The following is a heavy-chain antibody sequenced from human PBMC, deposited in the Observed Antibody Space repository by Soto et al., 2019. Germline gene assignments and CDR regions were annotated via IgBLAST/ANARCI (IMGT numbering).Heavy chain of an antibody. V-gene: IGHV3-30*18. Sequence: GSLLLACAVGGFTFSSSGMPAFRQAPGKGLEWVEVISHYGTNKYYADSAKVRFTISRDNAKNTLYLQMNSVRAQDTAAYYGANGLLLDYWGQGTLFTVSS. CDR3: ANGLLLDY. CDR1: GFTFSSSG. J-gene: IGHJ4*02. D-gene: IGHD1-26*01. CDR2: ISHYGTNK.